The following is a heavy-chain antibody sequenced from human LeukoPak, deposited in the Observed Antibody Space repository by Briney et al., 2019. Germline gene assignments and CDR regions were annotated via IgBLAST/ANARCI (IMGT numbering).Heavy chain of an antibody. J-gene: IGHJ1*01. V-gene: IGHV3-7*01. CDR1: GFTFSNYW. CDR2: IKTDGSEK. D-gene: IGHD6-13*01. CDR3: ARERGIAAAEYFQH. Sequence: GGSLRLSCEGSGFTFSNYWMGWVRQAPGKGLQWVANIKTDGSEKCYVDSVKGRFTISRDNAKNSLYLQMNSLRAEDTAVYYCARERGIAAAEYFQHWGQGTLVTVSS.